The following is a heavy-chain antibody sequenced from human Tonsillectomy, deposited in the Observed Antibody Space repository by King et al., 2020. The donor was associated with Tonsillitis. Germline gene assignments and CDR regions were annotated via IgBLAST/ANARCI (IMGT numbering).Heavy chain of an antibody. D-gene: IGHD4-11*01. CDR2: INSDGSST. CDR3: ARVYSNYYYGMDV. J-gene: IGHJ6*02. V-gene: IGHV3-74*01. CDR1: GFTFSTYW. Sequence: VQLVESGGGLVQPGGSLRLSCAASGFTFSTYWMPWVRQAPGKGLVWVSRINSDGSSTNYADSVKGRFTSSRDNAKNTLYLQMNSLRAEDTAVYYCARVYSNYYYGMDVWGQGTTVTVSS.